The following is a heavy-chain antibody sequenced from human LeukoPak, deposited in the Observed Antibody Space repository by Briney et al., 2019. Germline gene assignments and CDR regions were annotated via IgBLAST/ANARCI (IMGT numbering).Heavy chain of an antibody. J-gene: IGHJ4*02. D-gene: IGHD3-9*01. CDR1: GYTFTSYG. V-gene: IGHV1-18*01. Sequence: ASVKVSCKASGYTFTSYGISWVRQAPGQGLEWMGWTSAYNGNTNYAQKLQGRVTMTTDTSTSTAYMELRSLRSDDTAVYYCARVYYDILTGYYADYWGQGTLVTVSS. CDR2: TSAYNGNT. CDR3: ARVYYDILTGYYADY.